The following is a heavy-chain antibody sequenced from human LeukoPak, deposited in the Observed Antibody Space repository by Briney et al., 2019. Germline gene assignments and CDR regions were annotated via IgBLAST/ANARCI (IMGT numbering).Heavy chain of an antibody. D-gene: IGHD3-9*01. V-gene: IGHV3-11*01. CDR1: GFTFSDYY. J-gene: IGHJ4*02. Sequence: GGSLRLSCAASGFTFSDYYMSWIRQAPGKGLEWVSYISSSGSTIYYADSVKGRFTISRDNAKNSLYLQMNSLRAEDTAVYYCARDIGDYDILTGYYKGGDYWGQGTLVTVSS. CDR3: ARDIGDYDILTGYYKGGDY. CDR2: ISSSGSTI.